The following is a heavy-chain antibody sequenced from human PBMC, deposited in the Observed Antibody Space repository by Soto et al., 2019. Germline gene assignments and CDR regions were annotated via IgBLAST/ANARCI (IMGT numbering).Heavy chain of an antibody. J-gene: IGHJ4*02. Sequence: QVQLVQSGAEVRKPGASVKVSCKPSGYTFNTYYLHWLRQAPGQALEWMGVIHPMGGGTTYAQKFLGRVTVTRDTSTTTVFMELSSLRSDDTAVYYCARGGHIAVVTASFDYWGQGTLVTVSS. CDR2: IHPMGGGT. CDR3: ARGGHIAVVTASFDY. CDR1: GYTFNTYY. V-gene: IGHV1-46*02. D-gene: IGHD2-21*02.